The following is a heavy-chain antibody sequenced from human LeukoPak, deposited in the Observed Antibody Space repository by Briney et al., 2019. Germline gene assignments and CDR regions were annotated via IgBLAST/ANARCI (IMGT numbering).Heavy chain of an antibody. Sequence: PGGSLRLSCAASGFSFSNAWMSWVRQAPGKGLEWVSAISGNGGGIYYADSVKGRFTISRDNSKNTVYLQMNSLRAEDTAVYYCAKGPDIVVVVAATPFDYWGQGTLVTVSS. CDR2: ISGNGGGI. D-gene: IGHD2-15*01. J-gene: IGHJ4*02. CDR1: GFSFSNAW. V-gene: IGHV3-23*01. CDR3: AKGPDIVVVVAATPFDY.